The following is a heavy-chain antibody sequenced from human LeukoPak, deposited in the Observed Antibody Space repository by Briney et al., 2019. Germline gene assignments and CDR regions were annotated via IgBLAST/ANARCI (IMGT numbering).Heavy chain of an antibody. V-gene: IGHV3-30-3*01. CDR2: ISYDGSNK. D-gene: IGHD2-2*01. J-gene: IGHJ5*02. Sequence: GGSLRLSCAASGFTFSSYAMHWVRQAPGKGLGGGAVISYDGSNKYYADSVKGRFTISRDNSKNTLYLQMNSLRAEDTAVYYCARGHPFYCSSTSCPRTFDPWGQGTLVTVSS. CDR1: GFTFSSYA. CDR3: ARGHPFYCSSTSCPRTFDP.